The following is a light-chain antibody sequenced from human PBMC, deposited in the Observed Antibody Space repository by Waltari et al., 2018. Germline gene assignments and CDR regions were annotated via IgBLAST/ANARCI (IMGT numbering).Light chain of an antibody. V-gene: IGKV3-11*01. CDR2: DAS. CDR1: QSVSRN. J-gene: IGKJ2*01. CDR3: QPRSDWSYT. Sequence: VLTQSPATLSLSPGERATLSCRASQSVSRNLAWYQPKPGQAPRVLIYDASTRATGTPARFSGSGSGTDFTLTISSLEPEDFAVYYCQPRSDWSYTFGQGTKVEI.